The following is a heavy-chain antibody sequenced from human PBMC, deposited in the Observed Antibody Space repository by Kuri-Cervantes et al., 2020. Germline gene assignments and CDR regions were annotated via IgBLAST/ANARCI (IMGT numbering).Heavy chain of an antibody. J-gene: IGHJ6*03. D-gene: IGHD6-6*01. Sequence: GGSLRLSCKASGYSFNKNWIGWVRQMPGKGLEWIGVIYPGDSDTRYSPSFQGQVTISADKSISTAYLQWSSLKASDTAMYYCASSSSYFGDYYYMDVWGKGTTVTVSS. CDR2: IYPGDSDT. CDR1: GYSFNKNW. V-gene: IGHV5-51*01. CDR3: ASSSSYFGDYYYMDV.